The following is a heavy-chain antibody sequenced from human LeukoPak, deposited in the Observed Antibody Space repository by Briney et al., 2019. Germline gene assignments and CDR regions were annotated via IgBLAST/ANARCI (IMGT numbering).Heavy chain of an antibody. CDR3: ASHIAAAGKNYYYYYMDV. Sequence: SETLSLTCTFSGGFLSSSSYYGGWIRQPPGKGLEWIGSFYYSGSPYYNPSRKSRVTIFVDTSKNQFSLKLSSVTAADTAVYYCASHIAAAGKNYYYYYMDVWGKGTTVTISS. D-gene: IGHD6-13*01. J-gene: IGHJ6*03. CDR2: FYYSGSP. CDR1: GGFLSSSSYY. V-gene: IGHV4-39*01.